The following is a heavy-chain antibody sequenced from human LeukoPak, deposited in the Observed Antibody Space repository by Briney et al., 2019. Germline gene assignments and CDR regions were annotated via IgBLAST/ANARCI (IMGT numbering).Heavy chain of an antibody. V-gene: IGHV3-53*01. CDR2: IYSDNT. D-gene: IGHD4/OR15-4a*01. Sequence: GGSLRLSCTVSGFTVSTNSMSWVRQAPGKGLEWVSFIYSDNTHYSDSVKGRFTISRDNSKNTLYLQMNSLRAEDTAVYYCARRVGAYSHPYDYWGQGTLVTVSS. J-gene: IGHJ4*02. CDR3: ARRVGAYSHPYDY. CDR1: GFTVSTNS.